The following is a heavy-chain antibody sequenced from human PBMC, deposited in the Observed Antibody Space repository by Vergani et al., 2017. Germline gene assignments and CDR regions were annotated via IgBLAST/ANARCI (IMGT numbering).Heavy chain of an antibody. CDR3: AKETQDDTVEAPAAIQGTFDN. D-gene: IGHD2-2*02. CDR2: ISYDGSNK. V-gene: IGHV3-30*18. Sequence: QVQLVESGGGVVQPGRSLRLSCAASGFTFSSYGMHWVRQAPGKGLEWVAVISYDGSNKYYADSVKGRFTISRDNSKNTLYLQMNSLRAEDTAVYYCAKETQDDTVEAPAAIQGTFDNWGQGTLVTVSS. J-gene: IGHJ4*02. CDR1: GFTFSSYG.